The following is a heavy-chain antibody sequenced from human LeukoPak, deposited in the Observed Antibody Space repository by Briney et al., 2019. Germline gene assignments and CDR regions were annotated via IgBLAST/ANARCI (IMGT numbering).Heavy chain of an antibody. V-gene: IGHV1-69*05. J-gene: IGHJ3*02. CDR2: IIPIFGTA. CDR3: ASWGAYCYDSSGWALDPFDI. CDR1: GGTFSSYA. Sequence: SVKVSCKTSGGTFSSYAISWVRQAPGQGLEWMGRIIPIFGTANYAQKFQGRVTITTDESTSTAYMEMSSLRSEDTAVDYCASWGAYCYDSSGWALDPFDIWGQGTMVTVSS. D-gene: IGHD3-22*01.